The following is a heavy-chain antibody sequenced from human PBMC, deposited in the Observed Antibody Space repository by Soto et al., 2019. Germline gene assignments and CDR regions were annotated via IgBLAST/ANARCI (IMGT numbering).Heavy chain of an antibody. D-gene: IGHD6-13*01. V-gene: IGHV4-30-2*03. J-gene: IGHJ5*02. CDR3: ARQQSHSSSYVDP. CDR1: GDTISTGGNS. CDR2: TYHSGNP. Sequence: SETLSLTCGVSGDTISTGGNSWAWIRQPPGKALEWIGHTYHSGNPYYNPSLKSRVIISVDTSKNQFSLKLSSVTAADTAVYYCARQQSHSSSYVDPWGQGTLVTVSS.